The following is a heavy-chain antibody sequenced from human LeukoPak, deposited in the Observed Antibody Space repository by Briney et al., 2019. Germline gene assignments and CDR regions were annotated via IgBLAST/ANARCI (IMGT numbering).Heavy chain of an antibody. J-gene: IGHJ5*02. CDR1: GFIFSNYW. D-gene: IGHD5-24*01. CDR2: IKYDGSHT. CDR3: ATARRQGYNLVDS. V-gene: IGHV3-74*01. Sequence: GGSLRLSCAASGFIFSNYWMLWVRQAPGKGLVWVSRIKYDGSHTDYADSVKGRFTISRDNAKNTLFLQMNSLRAEDTAVYYCATARRQGYNLVDSWGQGNLVTVSS.